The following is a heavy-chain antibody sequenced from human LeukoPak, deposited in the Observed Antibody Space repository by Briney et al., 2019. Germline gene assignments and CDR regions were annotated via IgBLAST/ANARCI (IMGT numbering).Heavy chain of an antibody. D-gene: IGHD6-19*01. V-gene: IGHV3-23*01. J-gene: IGHJ4*02. CDR3: AKDYSLVAGLVDY. CDR2: ISGSGGST. Sequence: GGSLRLSCAASGFTFSNYALNWVRQAPGKGLEWVSGISGSGGSTYYADSVKGRFTISRDNSKNTLYLQMNSLRAEDTAVYYCAKDYSLVAGLVDYWGQGTLVTVSS. CDR1: GFTFSNYA.